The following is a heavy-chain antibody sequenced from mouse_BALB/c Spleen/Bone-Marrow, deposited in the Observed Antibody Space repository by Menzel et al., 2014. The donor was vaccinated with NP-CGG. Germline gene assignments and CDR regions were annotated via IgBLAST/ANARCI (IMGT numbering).Heavy chain of an antibody. CDR3: AREIINDYHWYFDV. V-gene: IGHV7-3*02. Sequence: VQLKESGGGLVQPGGSLRLSCATSGFTFTDYYMSWVRQPPGKALEWLGFIRNKANGYTTEYSASVKGRFTTSRDNSQSILYLQMNTLRAEDSATYYCAREIINDYHWYFDVWGAGTTVTVSS. J-gene: IGHJ1*01. CDR2: IRNKANGYTT. CDR1: GFTFTDYY. D-gene: IGHD2-4*01.